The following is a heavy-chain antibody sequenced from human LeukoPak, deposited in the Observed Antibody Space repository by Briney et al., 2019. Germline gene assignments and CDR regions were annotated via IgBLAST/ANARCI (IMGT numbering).Heavy chain of an antibody. D-gene: IGHD3-16*01. CDR2: ISNDGGTT. Sequence: GGSLRLSCAASRFSFSSFTMHWVRQAPGKGLEYVSTISNDGGTTYYATSVKGRFTISRDNSKNTLYLQMGSLRAEDMAVYYCATESFGPIDYWGQGTLVTVSS. CDR3: ATESFGPIDY. V-gene: IGHV3-64*01. J-gene: IGHJ4*02. CDR1: RFSFSSFT.